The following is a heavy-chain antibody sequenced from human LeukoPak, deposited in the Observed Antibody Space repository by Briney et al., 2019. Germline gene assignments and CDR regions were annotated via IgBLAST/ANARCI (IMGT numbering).Heavy chain of an antibody. CDR2: IYYSGST. V-gene: IGHV4-59*01. D-gene: IGHD3-9*01. CDR3: ARGELELRYFDWLYGDAFDI. CDR1: GGSISSYY. Sequence: SETLSLTCTVSGGSISSYYWSWIRQPAGKGLEWIGYIYYSGSTNYNPSLKSRVTISVDTSKNQFSLKLSSVTAADTAVYYCARGELELRYFDWLYGDAFDIWGQGTMVTVSS. J-gene: IGHJ3*02.